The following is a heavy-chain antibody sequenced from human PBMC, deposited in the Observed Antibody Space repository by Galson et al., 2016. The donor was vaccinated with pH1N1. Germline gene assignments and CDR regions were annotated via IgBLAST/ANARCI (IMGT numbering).Heavy chain of an antibody. V-gene: IGHV4-4*07. CDR2: VDPLRTT. J-gene: IGHJ6*02. D-gene: IGHD2-8*01. Sequence: LSLTCTVSGGSLSGHYWSWIRQSAAKGLEWLGRVDPLRTTPHNPPVAGRVSMSPDTSRIQFPLRLNFVTAPDTALYFCAKDGRDTDSYYFYSLDVWGQGTTVTVSS. CDR3: AKDGRDTDSYYFYSLDV. CDR1: GGSLSGHY.